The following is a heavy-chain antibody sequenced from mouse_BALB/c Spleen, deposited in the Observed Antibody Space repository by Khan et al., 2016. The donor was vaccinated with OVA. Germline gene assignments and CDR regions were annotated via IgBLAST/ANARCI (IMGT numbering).Heavy chain of an antibody. D-gene: IGHD2-10*01. CDR1: GFAFISYD. CDR3: ARPSYYGNPWFTY. Sequence: EVRLVESGGGLVKPGGSLKLSCAASGFAFISYDMSWVRQTPEKRLEWVATISSGGSYSYYPDSVKGRFTITRDIDRKTLYLQMSSLRSEYTAFYYCARPSYYGNPWFTYWGQGTLVTVSA. V-gene: IGHV5-9*02. J-gene: IGHJ3*01. CDR2: ISSGGSYS.